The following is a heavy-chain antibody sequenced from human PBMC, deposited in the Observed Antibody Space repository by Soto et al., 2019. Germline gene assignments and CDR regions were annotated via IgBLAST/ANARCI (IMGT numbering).Heavy chain of an antibody. V-gene: IGHV3-23*01. CDR3: EKDSRAGGNSAFYFDF. CDR2: ISATGGGT. Sequence: GGSLRLSCAASGFKFSNYAMSWVRQAPGKGLEWVSLISATGGGTYYADSVKGQFTISRDNSHNTLYLQVHSLTAEDTAVYYCEKDSRAGGNSAFYFDFWGQGAQVTVSS. D-gene: IGHD3-16*01. CDR1: GFKFSNYA. J-gene: IGHJ4*02.